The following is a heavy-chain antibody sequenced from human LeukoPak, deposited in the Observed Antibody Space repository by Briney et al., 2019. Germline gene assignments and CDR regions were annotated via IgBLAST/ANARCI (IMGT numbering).Heavy chain of an antibody. CDR2: ISGSGDST. CDR3: VKGGSFSGSYYINWFDP. Sequence: GGSLRLSCAASGFTFSSYEMNWVRQAPGKGLEWVSGISGSGDSTYYADSVKGRFTISRDNSKNTLYLQMNSLRAEDTAVYYCVKGGSFSGSYYINWFDPWGQGTLVTVSS. V-gene: IGHV3-23*01. J-gene: IGHJ5*02. CDR1: GFTFSSYE. D-gene: IGHD3-10*01.